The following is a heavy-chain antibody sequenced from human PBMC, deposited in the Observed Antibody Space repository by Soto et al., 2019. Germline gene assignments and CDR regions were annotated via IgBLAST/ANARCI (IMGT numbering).Heavy chain of an antibody. CDR2: ISSGSSDT. V-gene: IGHV3-21*01. J-gene: IGHJ4*02. CDR1: GFTFSRVS. CDR3: ARVAY. Sequence: GGSLRLSCEASGFTFSRVSMNWVRQFPGKGLEWVASISSGSSDTWYADSVKGRFIISRDNAQNSLFLQMNTMRPEDTAMYYCARVAYWGPGTQVTVSS.